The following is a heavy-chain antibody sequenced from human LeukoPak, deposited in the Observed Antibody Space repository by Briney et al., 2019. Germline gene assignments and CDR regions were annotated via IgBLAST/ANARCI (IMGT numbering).Heavy chain of an antibody. CDR1: GGSISSGGYY. CDR3: ARQTCYYDSSGPHWFDP. J-gene: IGHJ5*02. D-gene: IGHD3-22*01. V-gene: IGHV4-31*03. CDR2: IYYSGST. Sequence: SETLSLTCTVSGGSISSGGYYWSWIRQHPGKGLEWIGYIYYSGSTYYNPSLKSRVTISVDTSKNQFSLKLSSVTAADTAVYYCARQTCYYDSSGPHWFDPWGQGTLVTVSS.